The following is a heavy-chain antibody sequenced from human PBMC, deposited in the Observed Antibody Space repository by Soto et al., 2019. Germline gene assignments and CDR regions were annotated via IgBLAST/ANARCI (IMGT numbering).Heavy chain of an antibody. V-gene: IGHV4-39*01. CDR3: SSRSWELYDRFDL. J-gene: IGHJ5*01. CDR1: GGSISSSSYY. CDR2: IYYSGST. D-gene: IGHD1-26*01. Sequence: PSETLSLTCTVSGGSISSSSYYWGWIRQPPGKGLEWIGSIYYSGSTYYNPSLKSRVTISVDTSKNQFSLKLSSVTAADTAVYFFSSRSWELYDRFDLCARGTLVTV.